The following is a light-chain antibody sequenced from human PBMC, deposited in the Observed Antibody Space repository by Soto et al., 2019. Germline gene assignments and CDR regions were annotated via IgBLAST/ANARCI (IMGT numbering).Light chain of an antibody. V-gene: IGKV1-33*01. CDR1: QDIGSS. J-gene: IGKJ3*01. CDR3: QHFNNLPPST. Sequence: DIQMTQSPSSLSASVGARVSITCQARQDIGSSLSWFHHKPGRAPKLLIYGASYLETGVPPRFRRSGAGTDFTLTSTCLQTDDIAAYYCQHFNNLPPSTFGPGTIVDIK. CDR2: GAS.